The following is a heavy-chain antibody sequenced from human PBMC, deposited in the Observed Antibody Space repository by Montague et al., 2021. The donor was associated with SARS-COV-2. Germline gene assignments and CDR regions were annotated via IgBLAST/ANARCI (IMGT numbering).Heavy chain of an antibody. D-gene: IGHD3-10*01. J-gene: IGHJ6*02. CDR2: SSGSDGGT. V-gene: IGHV3-23*01. Sequence: LRLSWAASGFTFSNSAMNWVRQAPGKGLEWVSGSSGSDGGTHYADSVKGRFTISRDNSKNVLYLQMNSLRAEDTALYYCAKDSYYYGLGYGMDVWGQGTTVTVSS. CDR1: GFTFSNSA. CDR3: AKDSYYYGLGYGMDV.